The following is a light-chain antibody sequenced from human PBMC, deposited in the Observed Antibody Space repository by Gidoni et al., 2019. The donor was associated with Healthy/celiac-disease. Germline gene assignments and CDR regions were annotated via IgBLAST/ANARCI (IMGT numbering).Light chain of an antibody. Sequence: SYELTQPPSVSVSPGQTASITCSGYKLGDKYACWYKQKPGQSPVLVIYQDSKRPSGIPERFSGSNSGNTATLTISGTQAMDEADYYCQAWDSRTVVFGGGTKLTVI. V-gene: IGLV3-1*01. CDR1: KLGDKY. CDR2: QDS. CDR3: QAWDSRTVV. J-gene: IGLJ2*01.